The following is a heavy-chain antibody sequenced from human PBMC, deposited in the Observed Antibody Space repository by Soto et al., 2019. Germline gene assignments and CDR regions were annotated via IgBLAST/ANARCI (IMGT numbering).Heavy chain of an antibody. CDR1: GGTFSSYA. CDR3: ARGGGATYYYYYYGMDV. V-gene: IGHV1-69*13. J-gene: IGHJ6*02. D-gene: IGHD1-26*01. Sequence: ASVKVSCKASGGTFSSYAISWVRQAPGQGLEWMGGIIPIFGTANYAQKFQGRVTITADESTSTAYMELSSLRSEDTAVYYCARGGGATYYYYYYGMDVWGQGTTVTGSS. CDR2: IIPIFGTA.